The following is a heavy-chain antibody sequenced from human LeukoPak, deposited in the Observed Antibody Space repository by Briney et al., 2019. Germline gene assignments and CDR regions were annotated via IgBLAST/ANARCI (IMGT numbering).Heavy chain of an antibody. CDR3: ARNGRVRRVVKDLFEY. CDR1: GFSFTTYW. V-gene: IGHV3-7*03. Sequence: GGSLRLSCAASGFSFTTYWMTWVRQAPGKGLQWVANINEDGSVKYYVDSVKGRFTISRDNTKNSLYLQMDTLRADDTAMYYCARNGRVRRVVKDLFEYWGQGTLVAVSS. D-gene: IGHD3-10*01. J-gene: IGHJ4*02. CDR2: INEDGSVK.